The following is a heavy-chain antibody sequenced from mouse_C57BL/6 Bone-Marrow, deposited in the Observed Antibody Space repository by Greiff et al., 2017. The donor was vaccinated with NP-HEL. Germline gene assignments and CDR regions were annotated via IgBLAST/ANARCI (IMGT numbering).Heavy chain of an antibody. CDR2: IYPGSGST. CDR1: GYTFTSYW. J-gene: IGHJ1*03. CDR3: ATEMDYGSSWDWYFDV. V-gene: IGHV1-55*01. D-gene: IGHD1-1*01. Sequence: VQLQQPGAELVKPGASVKLSCKASGYTFTSYWITWVKQRPGQGLEWIGDIYPGSGSTNYNEKFKSKATLTVDTSSSTAYMQLSSLTSEDSAVYYCATEMDYGSSWDWYFDVWGTGTTITVSA.